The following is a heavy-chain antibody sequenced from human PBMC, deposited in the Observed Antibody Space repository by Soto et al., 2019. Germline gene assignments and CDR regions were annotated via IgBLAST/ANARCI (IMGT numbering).Heavy chain of an antibody. V-gene: IGHV3-23*01. D-gene: IGHD4-17*01. CDR1: GFTFSSYA. Sequence: EVQLLESGGGLVQPGGSLRLSCAASGFTFSSYAMSWVRQAPGKGLEWVSTISGSGDSTYYADSVTGRFTISRHNSKNTLYLQMNSLRAEDTAIYYCAKDLYDYGDRYWYFDLWGRGTLVTVSS. CDR2: ISGSGDST. J-gene: IGHJ2*01. CDR3: AKDLYDYGDRYWYFDL.